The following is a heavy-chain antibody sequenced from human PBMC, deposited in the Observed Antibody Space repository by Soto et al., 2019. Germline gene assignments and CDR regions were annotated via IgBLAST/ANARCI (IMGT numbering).Heavy chain of an antibody. Sequence: GGSLRLSCAASGFTFSSHGMHWVRQAPGKGLVWVSRISSDGSSTAHADSVKGRLTISRDNAKNTLYLQMNSLRAEDTAVYYCARGTSAWRNGLDIWGQGTMVTVSS. CDR2: ISSDGSST. V-gene: IGHV3-74*01. CDR1: GFTFSSHG. D-gene: IGHD6-19*01. J-gene: IGHJ3*02. CDR3: ARGTSAWRNGLDI.